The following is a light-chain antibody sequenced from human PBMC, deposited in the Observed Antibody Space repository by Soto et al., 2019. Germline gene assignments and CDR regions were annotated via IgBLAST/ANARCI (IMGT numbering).Light chain of an antibody. CDR1: QSVNQK. V-gene: IGKV3-15*01. CDR2: VAS. Sequence: MTQSPSSVSASVGDRVTITCRASQSVNQKLGWYQQKPGQAPRLLIYVASYRATGIPARFSGSGSGTEYTLTISNLQAEDFAVYYCQQFNNWPHTFGQGTRLEIK. J-gene: IGKJ5*01. CDR3: QQFNNWPHT.